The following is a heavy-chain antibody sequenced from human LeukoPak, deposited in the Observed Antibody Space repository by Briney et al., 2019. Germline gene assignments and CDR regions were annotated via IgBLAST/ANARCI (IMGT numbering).Heavy chain of an antibody. D-gene: IGHD6-13*01. CDR2: IYSGGST. J-gene: IGHJ6*03. CDR1: GFTVSSNY. CDR3: ARTSGYSSSWSNYYYMDV. V-gene: IGHV3-53*01. Sequence: PGGSLRLSCAASGFTVSSNYMSWVRQAPGKGLEWVSVIYSGGSTYYADSVKGRFTISRDNSKNTLYLQMNSLRAEDTAVYYCARTSGYSSSWSNYYYMDVWGKGTTVIVSS.